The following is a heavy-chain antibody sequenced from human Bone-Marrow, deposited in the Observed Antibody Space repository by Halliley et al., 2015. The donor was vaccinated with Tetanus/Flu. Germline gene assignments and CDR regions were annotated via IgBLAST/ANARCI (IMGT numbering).Heavy chain of an antibody. Sequence: SLRLSCTASGFTFSNYWMTWVRQAPGKGLECVAIIKGDGSEKLYVDSVKGRFTISRDNAKNSLYLQMDSLRVDDTAVYYCARDPLGGAFDYWGQGTRVTVS. V-gene: IGHV3-7*03. D-gene: IGHD3-16*01. CDR3: ARDPLGGAFDY. CDR2: IKGDGSEK. J-gene: IGHJ4*02. CDR1: GFTFSNYW.